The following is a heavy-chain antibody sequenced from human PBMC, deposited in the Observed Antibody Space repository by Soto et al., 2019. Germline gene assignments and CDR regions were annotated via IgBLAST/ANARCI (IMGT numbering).Heavy chain of an antibody. D-gene: IGHD1-26*01. CDR1: GGTFSSYA. V-gene: IGHV1-69*13. CDR3: ARRGSYYPSPLDYYYGMDV. CDR2: IIPIFGTA. Sequence: SVKVSCKASGGTFSSYAISWVRQAPGQGLEWMGGIIPIFGTANYAQKFQGRVTITADESTSTAYMELSSLRSEDTAVYYCARRGSYYPSPLDYYYGMDVWGQGTTVTVSS. J-gene: IGHJ6*02.